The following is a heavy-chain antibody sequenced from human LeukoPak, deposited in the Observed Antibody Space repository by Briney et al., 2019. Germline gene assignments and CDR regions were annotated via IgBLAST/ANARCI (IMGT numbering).Heavy chain of an antibody. V-gene: IGHV4-39*01. J-gene: IGHJ4*02. Sequence: SETLSLTCTVSGGSISSSSYYWGWIRQPPGKGLEWIGSIYYSGSTYYNPSLKSRVTISVDTSKNQFSLKLSSVTAADTAVYYCASSKRVDWLLSPQRFDYWGQGTLVTVSS. D-gene: IGHD3-9*01. CDR3: ASSKRVDWLLSPQRFDY. CDR2: IYYSGST. CDR1: GGSISSSSYY.